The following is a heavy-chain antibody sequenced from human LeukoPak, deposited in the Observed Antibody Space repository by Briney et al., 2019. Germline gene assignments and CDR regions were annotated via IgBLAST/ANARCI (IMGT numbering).Heavy chain of an antibody. CDR2: IYYSGST. V-gene: IGHV4-39*01. CDR3: ARLEAY. Sequence: PSETLSLTCTVSGGSISSSSYYWGWIRQPPGKGLVWIGSIYYSGSTYYNPSLKSRVTISVDTAKNQFSLKLSSVTAADTAVYYCARLEAYWGQGTLVTVSS. J-gene: IGHJ4*02. CDR1: GGSISSSSYY. D-gene: IGHD3-3*01.